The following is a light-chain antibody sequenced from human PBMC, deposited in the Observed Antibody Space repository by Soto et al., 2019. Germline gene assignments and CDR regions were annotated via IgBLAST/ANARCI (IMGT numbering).Light chain of an antibody. CDR1: SGSVSTSYY. CDR2: STN. CDR3: VLYMGSGISV. J-gene: IGLJ3*02. Sequence: QAVVTKEPSFSVSPGRTVTLTCGLSSGSVSTSYYPSWYQQTPGQAPRTLIYSTNTRSSGVPDRFSGPILGNKAALTITGAQADDESDYYCVLYMGSGISVFGGGTKLTVL. V-gene: IGLV8-61*01.